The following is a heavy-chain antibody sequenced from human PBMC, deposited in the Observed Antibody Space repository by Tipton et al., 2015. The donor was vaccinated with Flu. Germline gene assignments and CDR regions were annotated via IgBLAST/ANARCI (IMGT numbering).Heavy chain of an antibody. CDR2: IYYSGST. J-gene: IGHJ4*02. D-gene: IGHD4-17*01. Sequence: GLVKPSETLSLTCAVYGGSFSGYYWSWIRQPPGKGLEWIGEIYYSGSTNYNPSLKSRVTISVDTSKNQFSLKLSSVTAADTAVYYCARDQEYGDYAGGFDYWGQGTLVTVSS. CDR3: ARDQEYGDYAGGFDY. CDR1: GGSFSGYY. V-gene: IGHV4-34*01.